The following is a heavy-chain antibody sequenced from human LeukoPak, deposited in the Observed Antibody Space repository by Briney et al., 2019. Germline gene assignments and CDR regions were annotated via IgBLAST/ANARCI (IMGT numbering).Heavy chain of an antibody. D-gene: IGHD4-17*01. CDR1: GFTFSSYG. J-gene: IGHJ4*02. CDR3: ASHRYGDYAFGY. V-gene: IGHV3-23*01. CDR2: ISGSGGST. Sequence: GGSLRLSCAASGFTFSSYGMSWVRQAPGKGLEWVSAISGSGGSTYYADSVKGRFTISRDNSKNTLYLQMNSLRAEDTAVYYCASHRYGDYAFGYWGQGTLVTVSS.